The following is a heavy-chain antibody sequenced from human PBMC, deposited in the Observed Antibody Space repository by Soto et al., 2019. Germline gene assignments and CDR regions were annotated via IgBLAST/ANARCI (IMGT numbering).Heavy chain of an antibody. D-gene: IGHD4-17*01. V-gene: IGHV4-39*01. Sequence: SETLSLTCTVSGGSISSSSYYWGWIRQPPGKGLEWIGSIYYSGSTYYNPSLKSRVTISVDTSKNQFSLKLSSVTAADTAVYYCARHVEGYGDWSGADAFDIWGQGTMVTVSS. CDR2: IYYSGST. CDR1: GGSISSSSYY. J-gene: IGHJ3*02. CDR3: ARHVEGYGDWSGADAFDI.